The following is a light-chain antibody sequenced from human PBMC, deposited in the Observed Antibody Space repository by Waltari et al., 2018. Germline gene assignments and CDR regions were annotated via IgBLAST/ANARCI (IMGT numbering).Light chain of an antibody. CDR2: EVT. CDR1: SSDVGSYNY. Sequence: QSALTQPASVSGSPGQSITISCTGTSSDVGSYNYVSWYQQHPGKAHKLMIYEVTNRPSGVSNRFSGSKSGNTASLTISGLQAEDEADYYCSSYMDTTTLELFGGGTSLTVL. CDR3: SSYMDTTTLEL. J-gene: IGLJ2*01. V-gene: IGLV2-14*01.